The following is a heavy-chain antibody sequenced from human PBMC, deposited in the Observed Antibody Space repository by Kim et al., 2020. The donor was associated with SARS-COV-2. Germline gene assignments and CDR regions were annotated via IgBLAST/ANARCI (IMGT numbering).Heavy chain of an antibody. D-gene: IGHD3-10*01. CDR3: ARGGWFGELLSWFDP. V-gene: IGHV1-46*01. CDR1: GYTFTSYY. Sequence: ASVKVSCKASGYTFTSYYMHWVRQAPGQALEWMGIINPSGGSTSYAQKFQGRVTMTRDTSTSTVYMELSSLRSEDTAVYYCARGGWFGELLSWFDPWGQGTLVTVSS. CDR2: INPSGGST. J-gene: IGHJ5*02.